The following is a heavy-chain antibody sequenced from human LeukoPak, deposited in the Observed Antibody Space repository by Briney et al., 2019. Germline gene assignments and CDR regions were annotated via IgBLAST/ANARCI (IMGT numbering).Heavy chain of an antibody. V-gene: IGHV4-59*08. CDR3: ARHRYSGYDYVIGMDV. CDR1: GGSISSYY. Sequence: SETLSLTCTVSGGSISSYYWSWIRQPPGKGLEWIGYIYYGGSTNYNPSLKSRLTISVGTSKNQFSLKLSSVTAADTAVYYCARHRYSGYDYVIGMDVWGQGTTVTVSS. J-gene: IGHJ6*02. CDR2: IYYGGST. D-gene: IGHD5-12*01.